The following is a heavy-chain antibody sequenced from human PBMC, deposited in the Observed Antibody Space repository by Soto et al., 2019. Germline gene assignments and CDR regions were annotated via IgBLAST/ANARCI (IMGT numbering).Heavy chain of an antibody. Sequence: SLRLSCAASGFTFSSYGMHWVRQAPGKGLEWVAVISYDGSNKYYADSVKGRFTISRDNSKNTLYLQMNSLRAEDTAVYYCAKDEYQLVRHYYYGMDVWGQGTTVTVSS. V-gene: IGHV3-30*18. CDR2: ISYDGSNK. CDR3: AKDEYQLVRHYYYGMDV. CDR1: GFTFSSYG. D-gene: IGHD6-6*01. J-gene: IGHJ6*02.